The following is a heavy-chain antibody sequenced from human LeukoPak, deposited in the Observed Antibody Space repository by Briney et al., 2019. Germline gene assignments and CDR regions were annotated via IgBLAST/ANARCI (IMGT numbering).Heavy chain of an antibody. CDR1: GFSFSTYG. CDR2: IWYDASGQ. J-gene: IGHJ4*02. Sequence: GGSLRLSCAASGFSFSTYGMHWVRQAPGEGLEWVAMIWYDASGQHYADSVKGRFTISRDTSKNTLYLQMNSLRAEDTAVYFCARDSLYDDNGYYHYFDYWGRGTLVTVSS. V-gene: IGHV3-33*01. D-gene: IGHD3-22*01. CDR3: ARDSLYDDNGYYHYFDY.